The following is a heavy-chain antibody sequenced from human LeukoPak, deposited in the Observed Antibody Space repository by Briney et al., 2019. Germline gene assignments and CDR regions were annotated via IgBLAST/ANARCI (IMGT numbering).Heavy chain of an antibody. CDR3: ARDFYSSSGDFDY. D-gene: IGHD6-6*01. CDR1: GYTFTGYY. CDR2: INPNSGGT. V-gene: IGHV1-2*02. J-gene: IGHJ4*02. Sequence: GASVKVSCKASGYTFTGYYMHWVRQAPGQGLEWMGWINPNSGGTNYAQKFQGRVTMTRDTSISTAYMELSRLRSDDTAVYYCARDFYSSSGDFDYWGQGTLVTVSS.